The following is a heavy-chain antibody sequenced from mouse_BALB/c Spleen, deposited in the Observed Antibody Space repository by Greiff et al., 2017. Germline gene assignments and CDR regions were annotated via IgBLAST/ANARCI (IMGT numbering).Heavy chain of an antibody. CDR1: GFTFSDYY. D-gene: IGHD2-3*01. CDR3: ARDKGDGIEDSYAMDY. CDR2: ISDGGSYT. V-gene: IGHV5-4*02. Sequence: EVKLVESGGGLVKPGGSLKLSCAASGFTFSDYYMYWVRQTPEKRLEWVATISDGGSYTYYPDSVKGRFTISRDNAKNNLYLQMSSLKSEDTAMYYCARDKGDGIEDSYAMDYWGQGTSVTVSS. J-gene: IGHJ4*01.